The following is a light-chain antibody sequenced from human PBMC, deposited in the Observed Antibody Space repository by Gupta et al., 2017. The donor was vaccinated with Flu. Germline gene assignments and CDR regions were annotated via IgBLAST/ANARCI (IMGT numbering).Light chain of an antibody. CDR1: QDIKKS. CDR3: QHYANLPLT. J-gene: IGKJ4*01. Sequence: GDRVTITCQASQDIKKSLNWSQQKPGKAPELLIYDATNLETGVPARFSGSGSGTHFTFTIGSLHPEDVGTYYCQHYANLPLTFGGGTKVEI. CDR2: DAT. V-gene: IGKV1-33*01.